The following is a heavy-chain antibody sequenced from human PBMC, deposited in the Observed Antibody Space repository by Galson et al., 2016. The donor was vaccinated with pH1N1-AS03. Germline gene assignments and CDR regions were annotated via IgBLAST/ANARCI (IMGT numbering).Heavy chain of an antibody. Sequence: SVKVSCKASGYSFTRYDVNWVRQAPGQGLEWMGWMNPNGGNTGYAQKFQGRVTMTWHTSISTAYMELTSLNSEDTAVYYCARGTSRGATTGGDYWGQGTLVTVSS. J-gene: IGHJ4*02. CDR1: GYSFTRYD. CDR2: MNPNGGNT. D-gene: IGHD1-26*01. V-gene: IGHV1-8*01. CDR3: ARGTSRGATTGGDY.